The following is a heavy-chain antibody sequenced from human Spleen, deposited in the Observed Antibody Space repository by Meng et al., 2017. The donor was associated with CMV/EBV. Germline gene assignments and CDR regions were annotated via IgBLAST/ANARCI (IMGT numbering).Heavy chain of an antibody. J-gene: IGHJ4*02. CDR1: GFTFSSYG. V-gene: IGHV3-30*18. CDR3: AKIAGSGSYYFDY. CDR2: ISYDGSNK. D-gene: IGHD1-26*01. Sequence: AASGFTFSSYGMHWVRQAPGKGLEWVAVISYDGSNKYYADSVKGRFTISRDNSKNTLYLQMNSLRAEDTAVYYCAKIAGSGSYYFDYWGQGTLVTVSS.